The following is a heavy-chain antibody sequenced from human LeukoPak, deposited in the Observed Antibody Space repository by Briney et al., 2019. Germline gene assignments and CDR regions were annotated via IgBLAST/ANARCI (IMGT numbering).Heavy chain of an antibody. CDR1: GFTFDDYA. J-gene: IGHJ4*02. V-gene: IGHV3-9*01. Sequence: GRSLRLSCAASGFTFDDYAMHWVRQVPGKGLEWVSGISWNSGSIGYADSVKGRFTISRDNAKNSLYLQMNSLRAEDTALYYCAKVDSSGYYYGGGYFDYWGQGTLVTVSS. CDR2: ISWNSGSI. CDR3: AKVDSSGYYYGGGYFDY. D-gene: IGHD3-22*01.